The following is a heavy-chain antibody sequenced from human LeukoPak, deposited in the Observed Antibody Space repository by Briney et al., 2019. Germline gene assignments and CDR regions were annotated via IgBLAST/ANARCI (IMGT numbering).Heavy chain of an antibody. CDR2: IGSDGYSK. Sequence: PGGSLRLSCTASGFTFSSYSMQWVRQAPGKGVEWVAIIGSDGYSKYYGDSVKGRFTISRDNPKNSLYLQMNSLRAEDTAVYYCARDRAGYGDYVAGYYMDVWGKGTTVTVSS. D-gene: IGHD4-17*01. V-gene: IGHV3-33*08. CDR3: ARDRAGYGDYVAGYYMDV. J-gene: IGHJ6*03. CDR1: GFTFSSYS.